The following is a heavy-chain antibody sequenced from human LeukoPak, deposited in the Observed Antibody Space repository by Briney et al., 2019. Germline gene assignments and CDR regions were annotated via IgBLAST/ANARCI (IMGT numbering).Heavy chain of an antibody. D-gene: IGHD2-2*01. CDR3: ATTGIIGAIVVVPAAMDY. V-gene: IGHV1-24*01. CDR1: GYTLTELS. J-gene: IGHJ4*02. Sequence: ASVKVSCKVSGYTLTELSMHWVRQAPGKGPEWMGGFDPEDGETIYAQKFQGRVTMTEDTSTDTAYMELSSLRSEDTAVYYCATTGIIGAIVVVPAAMDYWGQGTLVTVSS. CDR2: FDPEDGET.